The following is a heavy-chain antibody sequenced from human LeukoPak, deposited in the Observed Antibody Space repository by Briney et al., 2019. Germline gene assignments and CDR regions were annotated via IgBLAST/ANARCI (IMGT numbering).Heavy chain of an antibody. J-gene: IGHJ4*02. CDR2: IYPGDSDT. V-gene: IGHV5-51*01. D-gene: IGHD2-2*01. CDR3: ARQPSEGYCSSTSCFAPYYFDY. CDR1: GYSFTNYW. Sequence: GESLKISCKGSGYSFTNYWIGWVRQMPGKGLEWMGIIYPGDSDTRYSPSFQGQVTISADKSISTAYLQWSSLKASDTAMYYCARQPSEGYCSSTSCFAPYYFDYWGQGTLVTVSS.